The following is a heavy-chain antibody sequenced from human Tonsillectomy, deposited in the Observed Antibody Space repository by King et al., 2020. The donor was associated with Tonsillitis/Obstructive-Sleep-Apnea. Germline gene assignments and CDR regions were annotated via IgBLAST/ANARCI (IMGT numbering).Heavy chain of an antibody. J-gene: IGHJ5*02. Sequence: QLVQSGAEVKMPGSSVKVSCKASGGTLSSYAIAWVRQAPGQGLEWVGRIIPILGLANYAQKFQDRVTITADTSTSTAYIELSGLRSEDTALFYCARVTGNTARIWFHPWGQGTRVTVSS. V-gene: IGHV1-69*09. CDR2: IIPILGLA. CDR1: GGTLSSYA. CDR3: ARVTGNTARIWFHP. D-gene: IGHD1-14*01.